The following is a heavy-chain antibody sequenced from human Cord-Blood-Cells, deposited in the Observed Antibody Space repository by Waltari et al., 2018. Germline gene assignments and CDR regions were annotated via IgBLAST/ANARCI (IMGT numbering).Heavy chain of an antibody. CDR1: GFTFSSYS. Sequence: EVQLVESGGGLVKPGGSLRLSSPASGFTFSSYSMNWVRQAPGKGLEWVSSISSSSSYIYYADSVKGRFTISRDNAKNSLYLQMNSLRAEDTAVYYCARPYYDFWSGYYYFDYWGQGTLVTVSS. J-gene: IGHJ4*02. CDR3: ARPYYDFWSGYYYFDY. V-gene: IGHV3-21*01. CDR2: ISSSSSYI. D-gene: IGHD3-3*01.